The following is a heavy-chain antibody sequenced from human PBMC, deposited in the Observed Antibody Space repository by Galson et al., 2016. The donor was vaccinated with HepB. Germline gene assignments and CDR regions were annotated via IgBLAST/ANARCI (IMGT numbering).Heavy chain of an antibody. CDR2: IYWDHDK. CDR1: GISLSTSGVG. CDR3: AHSENGDFVGY. V-gene: IGHV2-5*02. J-gene: IGHJ4*02. D-gene: IGHD4-17*01. Sequence: PALVKPTQTLTLTCTFSGISLSTSGVGVGWIRQPPGHALEWLALIYWDHDKRYSPSLKRSLTVTKDTSKNLVILTMSNINPVDTATYYCAHSENGDFVGYWGQGTLVIVSS.